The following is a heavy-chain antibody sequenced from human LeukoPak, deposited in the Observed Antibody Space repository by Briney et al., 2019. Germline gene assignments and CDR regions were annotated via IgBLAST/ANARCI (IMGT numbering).Heavy chain of an antibody. J-gene: IGHJ3*02. CDR3: AKSLVAAAGTGAFDI. V-gene: IGHV3-23*01. CDR1: GITFSTYD. CDR2: FRVSDGTT. Sequence: GGSLRLSCAASGITFSTYDMTWVRQAPGKGLAWVSSFRVSDGTTYYADSVKGRFTISRDNSKNTLYLQMNSLSAEDTAIYYCAKSLVAAAGTGAFDIWGQGTMVTVSS. D-gene: IGHD6-13*01.